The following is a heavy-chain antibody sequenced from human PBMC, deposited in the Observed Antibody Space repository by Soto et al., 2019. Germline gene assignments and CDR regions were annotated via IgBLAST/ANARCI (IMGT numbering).Heavy chain of an antibody. D-gene: IGHD2-21*01. V-gene: IGHV1-69*13. Sequence: SVKVSCKASGGTFSSYAISWVRQAPGQGLEWMGGIIPIFGTANYAQKFQGRVTITADESTSTAYMELSSLRSEDTAVYYCARGIVVVRHYYYGMDVWGKGTTVTVSS. CDR2: IIPIFGTA. CDR1: GGTFSSYA. J-gene: IGHJ6*04. CDR3: ARGIVVVRHYYYGMDV.